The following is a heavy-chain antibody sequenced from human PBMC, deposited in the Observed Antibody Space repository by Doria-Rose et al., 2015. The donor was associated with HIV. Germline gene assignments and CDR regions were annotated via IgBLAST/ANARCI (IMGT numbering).Heavy chain of an antibody. D-gene: IGHD6-13*01. CDR3: ARIKSSRWYHKYYFDF. Sequence: QVQLVQSGPVLVKPTETLTLTCTASGVSLSSPGMGVSWIRQPPGKALEWLANIFSDDERSYKTSLKSRLTISRGTSKSQVVLTMTDMDPVDTATYHCARIKSSRWYHKYYFDFWGQGTLVIVSA. CDR1: GVSLSSPGMG. J-gene: IGHJ4*02. V-gene: IGHV2-26*01. CDR2: IFSDDER.